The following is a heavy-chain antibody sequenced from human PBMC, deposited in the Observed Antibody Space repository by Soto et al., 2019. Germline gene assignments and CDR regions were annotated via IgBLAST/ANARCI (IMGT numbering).Heavy chain of an antibody. V-gene: IGHV3-74*03. Sequence: PGGSLSLSCAASGFTFGDYWMHWVRPPPGKGPEWVSRMTADGRTIQYADSVKGRFTASRDNAKSTLYLQMNSLRAEDTAVYYCATAEVDYWGPGTLVTVSS. CDR3: ATAEVDY. CDR2: MTADGRTI. J-gene: IGHJ4*02. CDR1: GFTFGDYW.